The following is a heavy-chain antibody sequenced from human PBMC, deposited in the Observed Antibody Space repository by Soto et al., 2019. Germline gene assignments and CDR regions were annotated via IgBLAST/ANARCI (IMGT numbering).Heavy chain of an antibody. V-gene: IGHV6-1*01. CDR3: ARRAGTKDYYYYYMDV. CDR2: TYYRSKWYN. D-gene: IGHD1-7*01. Sequence: SQTLSLTCAISGDSVSSNSAAWNWIRQSPSRGLEWLGRTYYRSKWYNDYAVSVKSRITINPDTSKNQFSLQLNSVTPEDTAVYYCARRAGTKDYYYYYMDVWGKGTTVTVSS. CDR1: GDSVSSNSAA. J-gene: IGHJ6*03.